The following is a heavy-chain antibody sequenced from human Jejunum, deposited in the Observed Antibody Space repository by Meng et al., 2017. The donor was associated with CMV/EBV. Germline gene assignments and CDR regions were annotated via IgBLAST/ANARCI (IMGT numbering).Heavy chain of an antibody. CDR3: TRDRLNGGQRPLWEY. CDR1: FTFSTAW. V-gene: IGHV3-15*01. Sequence: FTFSTAWMSWVRQAPGKGLEWVGRNKSKTDGETIDYAAPAKGRFTVSRDDSKNTLYLQMNGLVTEDTAVYYCTRDRLNGGQRPLWEYWGQGTLVTVSS. CDR2: NKSKTDGETI. D-gene: IGHD4-23*01. J-gene: IGHJ4*02.